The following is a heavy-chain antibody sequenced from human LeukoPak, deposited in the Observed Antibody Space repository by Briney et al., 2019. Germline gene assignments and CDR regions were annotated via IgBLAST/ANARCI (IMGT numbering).Heavy chain of an antibody. J-gene: IGHJ4*02. Sequence: SETLSLTCTVSGGSISSGSYYWSWIRQPPGKGLEWIGYIYYSGSTNYNPSLKSRVTISVDTSKNQFSLKLSSVTAADTAVYYCARTASPFPYYYDSSGYYFDYWGQGTLVTVSS. D-gene: IGHD3-22*01. CDR3: ARTASPFPYYYDSSGYYFDY. V-gene: IGHV4-61*01. CDR1: GGSISSGSYY. CDR2: IYYSGST.